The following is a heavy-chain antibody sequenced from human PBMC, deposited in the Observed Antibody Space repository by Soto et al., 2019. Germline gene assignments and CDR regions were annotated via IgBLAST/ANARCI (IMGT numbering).Heavy chain of an antibody. CDR2: IIPIFGTA. D-gene: IGHD2-15*01. V-gene: IGHV1-69*13. J-gene: IGHJ4*02. CDR3: ARDGYCSGGSCPLGY. Sequence: SVKVSCKASGGTFSSYAISWVRQAPGQGLEWMVGIIPIFGTANYAQKFQGRVTITADESTSTAYMELSSLRSEDTAVYYCARDGYCSGGSCPLGYWGQGTLVTVSS. CDR1: GGTFSSYA.